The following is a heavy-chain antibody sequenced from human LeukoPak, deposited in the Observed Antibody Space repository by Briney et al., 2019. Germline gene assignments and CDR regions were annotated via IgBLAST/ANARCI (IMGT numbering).Heavy chain of an antibody. CDR2: ISGGGDGT. V-gene: IGHV3-23*01. Sequence: GGSLRLSCAASGFTFSTYAMTWVRQAPGKGLEWVSTISGGGDGTHYADSVKGRFTISRDNSRNTLYLQMSNLRADDTAVYYCAKDLHGSGTYFDYWGQGTLVPVSS. CDR1: GFTFSTYA. D-gene: IGHD3-10*01. J-gene: IGHJ4*02. CDR3: AKDLHGSGTYFDY.